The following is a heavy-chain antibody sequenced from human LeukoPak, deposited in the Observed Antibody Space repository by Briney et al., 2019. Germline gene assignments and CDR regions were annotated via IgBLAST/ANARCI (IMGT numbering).Heavy chain of an antibody. Sequence: PGGSLRLSCAASGFTFSSYGMHWVRQAPGKGLEWVAFIRYDGSNKYYADSVKGRFTISRDNSKNTLYLQMNSLRAEDTAMYYCARATKSRYCSGGSCHSYYYMDVWGKGTTVTVSS. CDR2: IRYDGSNK. D-gene: IGHD2-15*01. CDR1: GFTFSSYG. V-gene: IGHV3-30*02. CDR3: ARATKSRYCSGGSCHSYYYMDV. J-gene: IGHJ6*03.